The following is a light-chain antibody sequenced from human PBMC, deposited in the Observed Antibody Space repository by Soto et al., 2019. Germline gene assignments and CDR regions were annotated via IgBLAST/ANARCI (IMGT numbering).Light chain of an antibody. CDR1: SSDVGGYNY. J-gene: IGLJ1*01. CDR3: SSYTSSSTYV. CDR2: DVS. Sequence: QSALTQPASVSGSPGQSITISCTGTSSDVGGYNYVSWYQQHPGKAHKLMIYDVSNRPSGLSNRFSGSKSGNTASLTISGLQAEDEADYYCSSYTSSSTYVFGTGTKLTVL. V-gene: IGLV2-14*01.